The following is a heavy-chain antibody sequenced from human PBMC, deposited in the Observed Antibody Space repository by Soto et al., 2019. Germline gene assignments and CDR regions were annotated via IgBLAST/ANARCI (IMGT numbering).Heavy chain of an antibody. CDR1: GYTFTSYY. J-gene: IGHJ6*02. CDR3: ARGKHYYGSGRPPSGMDV. CDR2: INPSGGST. Sequence: GASVKVSCKASGYTFTSYYMHWVRQAPGQGLEWMGIINPSGGSTSYAQKFQGRVTMTRDTSTSTVYMELSGLRSEDTAVYYCARGKHYYGSGRPPSGMDVWGQGTTVTVSS. V-gene: IGHV1-46*01. D-gene: IGHD3-10*01.